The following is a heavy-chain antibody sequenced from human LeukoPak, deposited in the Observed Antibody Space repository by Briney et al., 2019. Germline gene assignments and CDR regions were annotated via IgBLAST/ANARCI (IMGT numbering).Heavy chain of an antibody. J-gene: IGHJ4*02. CDR2: ISSSSSYI. CDR3: ARDGEVTYYYDSSGYYNDY. Sequence: PGGSLRLSCAASGFTFSSYGMHWVRQAPGKGLEWVSSISSSSSYIYYADSVKGRFTISRDNAKNSLYLQMNSLRAEDTAVYYCARDGEVTYYYDSSGYYNDYWGQGTLVTVSS. V-gene: IGHV3-21*01. CDR1: GFTFSSYG. D-gene: IGHD3-22*01.